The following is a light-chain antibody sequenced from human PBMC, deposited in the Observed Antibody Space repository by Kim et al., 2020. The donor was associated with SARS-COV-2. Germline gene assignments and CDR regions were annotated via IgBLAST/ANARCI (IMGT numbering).Light chain of an antibody. CDR1: SIGSKS. J-gene: IGLJ2*01. CDR3: QVWDSSSDHRVV. CDR2: YDS. V-gene: IGLV3-21*04. Sequence: PGKPAGVSCGGNSIGSKSVHRSQPKSGQAPVLVIYYDSDRPSGIPERFSGSNSGNTATLTISRVEAGDEADYYCQVWDSSSDHRVVFGGGTQLTVL.